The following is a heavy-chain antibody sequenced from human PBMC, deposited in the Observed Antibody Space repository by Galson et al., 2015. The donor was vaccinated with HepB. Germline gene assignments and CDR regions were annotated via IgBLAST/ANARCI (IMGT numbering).Heavy chain of an antibody. D-gene: IGHD2-2*02. CDR2: INHSGST. V-gene: IGHV4-34*01. CDR1: GGSFSGYY. CDR3: ARGQGGSSTSCYNF. Sequence: ETLSLTCAVYGGSFSGYYWRWIRQPPGKGLEWIGEINHSGSTNYNPSLKSRVTISVDTSKNQFSLKLSSVTAADTAVYYCARGQGGSSTSCYNFWGQGTLVTVSS. J-gene: IGHJ4*02.